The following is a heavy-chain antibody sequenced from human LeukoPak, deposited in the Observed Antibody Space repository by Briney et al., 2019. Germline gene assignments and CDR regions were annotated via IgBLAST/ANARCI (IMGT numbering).Heavy chain of an antibody. CDR2: INSDGSST. J-gene: IGHJ5*02. CDR1: GFTFSSYW. V-gene: IGHV3-74*01. CDR3: ARDPYCGGDCYWVNWFDP. Sequence: GGPLRLSCAASGFTFSSYWMHWVRQAPGKGLVWVSRINSDGSSTSYADSVKGRFTISRDNAKNTLYLQMNSLRAEDTAVYYCARDPYCGGDCYWVNWFDPWGQGTLVTVSS. D-gene: IGHD2-21*02.